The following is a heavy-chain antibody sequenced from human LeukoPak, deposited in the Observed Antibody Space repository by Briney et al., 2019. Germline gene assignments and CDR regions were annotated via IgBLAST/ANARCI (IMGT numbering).Heavy chain of an antibody. J-gene: IGHJ4*02. Sequence: ASVKVSCKASGYTFTSYDINWVRQATGQGLEWMGWMNPNSGNTGYAQKFQGRVTITRNTSISTAYMELSSLRSEDTAVYYCAREGIAAASLDYWGQGTLVTVSS. CDR2: MNPNSGNT. CDR3: AREGIAAASLDY. D-gene: IGHD6-13*01. V-gene: IGHV1-8*03. CDR1: GYTFTSYD.